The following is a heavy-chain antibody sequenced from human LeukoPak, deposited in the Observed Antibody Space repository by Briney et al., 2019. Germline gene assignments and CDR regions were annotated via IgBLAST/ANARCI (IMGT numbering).Heavy chain of an antibody. CDR2: ITPILGIA. D-gene: IGHD3-9*01. Sequence: SVTVSCKASGGTFSSYAISWVRQAPGQGLEWMGRITPILGIANYAQKFQGRVTITADKSTSTAYMELSGLRSEDTAVYYCARPRYDILTGYYSQFDYRGQGTLVTVSS. V-gene: IGHV1-69*04. CDR1: GGTFSSYA. CDR3: ARPRYDILTGYYSQFDY. J-gene: IGHJ4*02.